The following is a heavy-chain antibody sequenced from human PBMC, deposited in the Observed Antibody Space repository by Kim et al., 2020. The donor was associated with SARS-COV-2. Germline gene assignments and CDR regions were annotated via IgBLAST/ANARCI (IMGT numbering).Heavy chain of an antibody. CDR1: GYSFTSYW. D-gene: IGHD2-15*01. V-gene: IGHV5-51*01. J-gene: IGHJ6*02. Sequence: GESLKISCKGSGYSFTSYWIGWVRQMPGKGLEWMGIIYPGDSDTRYSPSFQGQVTISADKSISTAYLQWSSLKASDTAMYYCARGPPAGYCSGGSCYEQSYYYGMDVSGQRTTVTVSS. CDR2: IYPGDSDT. CDR3: ARGPPAGYCSGGSCYEQSYYYGMDV.